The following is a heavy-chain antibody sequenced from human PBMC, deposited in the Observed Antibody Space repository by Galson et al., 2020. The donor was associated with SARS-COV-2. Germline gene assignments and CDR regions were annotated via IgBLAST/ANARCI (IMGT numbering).Heavy chain of an antibody. CDR2: SGTRGDPK. CDR3: VRSPDYYTSRTSAGGGYFDY. J-gene: IGHJ4*02. V-gene: IGHV3-11*01. CDR1: GFTFVDYY. Sequence: GESLKISCVASGFTFVDYYMSWIRQAPGKAPECLSYSGTRGDPKYTADSVKGRFTISRDNAKNSLYLQMNDLTTEDTAVYYCVRSPDYYTSRTSAGGGYFDYWGLGTLVTVSS. D-gene: IGHD3-10*01.